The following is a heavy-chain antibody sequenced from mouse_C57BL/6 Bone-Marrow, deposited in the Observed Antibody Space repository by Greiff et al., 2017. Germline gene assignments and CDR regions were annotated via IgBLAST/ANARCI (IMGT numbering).Heavy chain of an antibody. CDR2: IDPSDSET. D-gene: IGHD2-3*01. J-gene: IGHJ4*01. CDR3: ARGYFAYYAMDY. V-gene: IGHV1-52*01. Sequence: QVQLQQPGAELVRPGSSVKLSCKASGYTFTSYWMHWVKQRPIQGLEWIGNIDPSDSETHYNQKFKDKVTLTVDKSSSTASMQLSSLTSEDSAVYYCARGYFAYYAMDYWGQGTSVTVSS. CDR1: GYTFTSYW.